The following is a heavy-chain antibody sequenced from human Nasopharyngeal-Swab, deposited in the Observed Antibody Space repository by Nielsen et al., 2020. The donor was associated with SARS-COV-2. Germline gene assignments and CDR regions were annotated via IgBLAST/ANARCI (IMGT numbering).Heavy chain of an antibody. V-gene: IGHV3-7*01. Sequence: GESLKISCAASGFTFSKYWMRWVRQAPGKGLEWVANIKQDGSEKDYVDSVKGRFTISRDNAKNSLYLQMNSLRAEDTAVYYCAREGLYYYDSSGYYAGAFDIWGQGTMVTVSS. J-gene: IGHJ3*02. CDR3: AREGLYYYDSSGYYAGAFDI. D-gene: IGHD3-22*01. CDR2: IKQDGSEK. CDR1: GFTFSKYW.